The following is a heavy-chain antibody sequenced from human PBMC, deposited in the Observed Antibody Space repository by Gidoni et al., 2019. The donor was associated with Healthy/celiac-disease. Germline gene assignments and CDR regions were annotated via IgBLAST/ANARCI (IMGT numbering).Heavy chain of an antibody. V-gene: IGHV3-74*01. CDR3: ARRAAYCGGDCHDY. J-gene: IGHJ4*02. D-gene: IGHD2-21*02. Sequence: EVQLVESGGGLVQPGGSLRLPCAASGFTFSTYWMHWVRPAPGKGLLLVSSINCDGSSTSYADSVKGRFTISRDNAKNTLYLQMNSLRAEDTAVYYCARRAAYCGGDCHDYWGQGTLVTVSS. CDR1: GFTFSTYW. CDR2: INCDGSST.